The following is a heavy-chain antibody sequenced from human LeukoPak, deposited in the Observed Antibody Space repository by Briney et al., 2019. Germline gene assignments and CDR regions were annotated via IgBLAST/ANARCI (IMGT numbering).Heavy chain of an antibody. Sequence: GGSLRLSCAASGFTFSSYGMHWARQAPGKGLEWVSGISDRGGGTFYADSVKGRFTISRDNSKNTLYLQMNSLRAEDTAVYYCARDTVTTFRFRDYYYYGMDVWGQGTTVTVSS. CDR1: GFTFSSYG. V-gene: IGHV3-23*01. J-gene: IGHJ6*02. D-gene: IGHD4-17*01. CDR2: ISDRGGGT. CDR3: ARDTVTTFRFRDYYYYGMDV.